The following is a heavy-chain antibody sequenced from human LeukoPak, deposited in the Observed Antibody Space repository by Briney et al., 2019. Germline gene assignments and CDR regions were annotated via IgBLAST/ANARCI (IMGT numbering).Heavy chain of an antibody. CDR2: INHSGNT. CDR1: VGSFSAYH. CDR3: ARGQGSYRFLDY. D-gene: IGHD1-26*01. V-gene: IGHV4-34*01. J-gene: IGHJ4*02. Sequence: SETLSLTCAVYVGSFSAYHWSWIRQPPGKGLEWIGEINHSGNTNSNPSLKSRVTISVDTSKNQFSLKVTSVTAADTAVYYCARGQGSYRFLDYWGQGTLVAVSS.